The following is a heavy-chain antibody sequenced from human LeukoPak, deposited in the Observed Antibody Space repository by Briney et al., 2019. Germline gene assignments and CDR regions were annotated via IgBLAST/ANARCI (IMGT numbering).Heavy chain of an antibody. V-gene: IGHV3-23*01. D-gene: IGHD1-26*01. CDR3: AKRRGSYGPFDY. CDR2: ISSSGATT. J-gene: IGHJ4*02. Sequence: PSETLSLTCAVYGGSFSGYYWSWVRQAPGEGLEWVSTISSSGATTYYADSVKGRSTISRDNSENTLYLQMNSLRAEDTAVYYCAKRRGSYGPFDYWGQGTLATVSS. CDR1: GGSFSGYY.